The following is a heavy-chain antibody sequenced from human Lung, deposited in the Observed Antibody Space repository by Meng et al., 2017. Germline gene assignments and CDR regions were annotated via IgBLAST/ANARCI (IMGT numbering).Heavy chain of an antibody. CDR3: ARDRYCSTTSCTGWFDP. Sequence: QVQLVQSGDEVKKPGASVKVSCKASGYTFTSYGISWVRQAPGQGLEWMGWISGYNGNTNYAQKFQGRVTMTTDTSTSTAYMELRSLRSDDTAVYYCARDRYCSTTSCTGWFDPWGQGTLVRLL. V-gene: IGHV1-18*01. CDR1: GYTFTSYG. J-gene: IGHJ5*02. D-gene: IGHD2-2*01. CDR2: ISGYNGNT.